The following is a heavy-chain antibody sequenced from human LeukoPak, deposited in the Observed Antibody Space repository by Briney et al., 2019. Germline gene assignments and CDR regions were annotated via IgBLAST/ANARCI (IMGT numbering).Heavy chain of an antibody. D-gene: IGHD3-22*01. CDR1: GFTFSSYW. CDR3: AREVYYYDSSGYCSPFDY. Sequence: GGSLRLSCAASGFTFSSYWMSWVRQAPGKGLEWVANIKQDGSEKYYVDSVKGRFTISRDNAKNSLYLQMNSLRAEDTAVYYCAREVYYYDSSGYCSPFDYWGQGTLVTVSS. V-gene: IGHV3-7*01. J-gene: IGHJ4*02. CDR2: IKQDGSEK.